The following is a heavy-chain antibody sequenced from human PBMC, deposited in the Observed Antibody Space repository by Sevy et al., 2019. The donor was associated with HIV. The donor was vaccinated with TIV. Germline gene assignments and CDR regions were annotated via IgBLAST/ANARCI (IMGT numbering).Heavy chain of an antibody. Sequence: GGSLRLSCAASGFTFSAYWMHWVRQAPGKGLEGGANINQGGGEKYYVDSVKGRFTISRDNAKNSLFLQMNSLRAEDTAVYYCARALAAAASSWGQGALVTVSS. CDR1: GFTFSAYW. V-gene: IGHV3-7*01. CDR2: INQGGGEK. J-gene: IGHJ5*02. D-gene: IGHD6-13*01. CDR3: ARALAAAASS.